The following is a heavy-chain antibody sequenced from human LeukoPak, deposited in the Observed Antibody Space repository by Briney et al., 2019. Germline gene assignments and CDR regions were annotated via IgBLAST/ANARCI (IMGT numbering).Heavy chain of an antibody. J-gene: IGHJ5*02. CDR2: ISAYNGNT. CDR1: GYTFTSYG. V-gene: IGHV1-18*01. D-gene: IGHD2-2*01. Sequence: APVKVSCKASGYTFTSYGISWVRLAPGQGLEWMGWISAYNGNTNYAQKLQGRVTMTTDTSTSTAYMELRSLRSDDTAVYYCARDQMVVPAANFFYNWFDPWGQGTLVTVSS. CDR3: ARDQMVVPAANFFYNWFDP.